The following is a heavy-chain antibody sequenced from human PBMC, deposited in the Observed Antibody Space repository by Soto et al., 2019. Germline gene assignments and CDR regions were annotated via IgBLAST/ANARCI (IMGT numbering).Heavy chain of an antibody. CDR2: ISSTTNYI. V-gene: IGHV3-21*06. J-gene: IGHJ4*02. CDR1: GFTFTRYS. Sequence: SLRLSCASSGFTFTRYSMNWDRQAPGKGLEWVSSISSTTNYIYYGDSMKGRFTISRDNAKNSLYLEMNSLRAEDTAVYYCARESEDLTSNFDYWGQGTLVTVSS. CDR3: ARESEDLTSNFDY.